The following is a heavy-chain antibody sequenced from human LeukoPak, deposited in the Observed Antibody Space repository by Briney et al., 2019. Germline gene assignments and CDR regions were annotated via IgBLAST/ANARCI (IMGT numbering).Heavy chain of an antibody. J-gene: IGHJ4*02. CDR1: GGSISSSSYY. CDR2: IYYSGST. D-gene: IGHD4-17*01. Sequence: SETLSLTCTVSGGSISSSSYYWGWIRQPPGNGLEWIGSIYYSGSTYYNPSLKSRVTISVDTSKNQFSLKLSSVTAADTAVYYCARASYYGDFDYWGQGTLVTVSS. V-gene: IGHV4-39*07. CDR3: ARASYYGDFDY.